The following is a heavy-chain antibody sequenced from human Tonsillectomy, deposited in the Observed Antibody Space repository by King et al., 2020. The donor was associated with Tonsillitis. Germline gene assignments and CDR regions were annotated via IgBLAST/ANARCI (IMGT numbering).Heavy chain of an antibody. CDR1: GFTFSSYG. CDR3: AKVRQVGATSLFDAFDI. Sequence: VQLVESGGGVVQPGRSLRLSCAASGFTFSSYGMHWVRQAPGKGLEWVAVISYDGNNKYYADSVKGRFTISRDNSKNTLYLQMNSLRAEDTAVYYCAKVRQVGATSLFDAFDIWGQGTMVTVSS. J-gene: IGHJ3*02. D-gene: IGHD1-26*01. V-gene: IGHV3-30*18. CDR2: ISYDGNNK.